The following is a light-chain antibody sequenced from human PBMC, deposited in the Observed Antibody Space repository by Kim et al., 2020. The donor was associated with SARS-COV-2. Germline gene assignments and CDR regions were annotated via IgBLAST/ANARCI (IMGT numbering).Light chain of an antibody. J-gene: IGLJ1*01. Sequence: GQSVTISCTGTISDVCGYNYGSWYQQHPGKAPKRMIYDVSKRPSGVPDRFSGSKSGNTASLTVSGLQAEDEADYYCCSYAGSYTYVFGTGTKVTVL. V-gene: IGLV2-11*01. CDR1: ISDVCGYNY. CDR3: CSYAGSYTYV. CDR2: DVS.